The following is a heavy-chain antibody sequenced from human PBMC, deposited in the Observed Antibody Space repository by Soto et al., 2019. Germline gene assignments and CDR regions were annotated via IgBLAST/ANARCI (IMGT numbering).Heavy chain of an antibody. Sequence: GGSLRLSCAASGFTFSSYAMSWVRQAPGKGLEWVSAISGSGGSTYYADSVKGRFTISRDNSKNTLYLQMNSLRAEDTAVYYCAKDTSGASLNYDFWSGFKTPNGWYFDLWGRGTLVTVSS. J-gene: IGHJ2*01. V-gene: IGHV3-23*01. D-gene: IGHD3-3*01. CDR3: AKDTSGASLNYDFWSGFKTPNGWYFDL. CDR1: GFTFSSYA. CDR2: ISGSGGST.